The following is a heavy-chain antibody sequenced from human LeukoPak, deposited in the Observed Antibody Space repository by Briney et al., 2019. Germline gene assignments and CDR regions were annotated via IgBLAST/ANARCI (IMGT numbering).Heavy chain of an antibody. J-gene: IGHJ4*02. V-gene: IGHV1-18*01. CDR3: VRGAWGDVIDY. D-gene: IGHD2-21*02. CDR1: GYTFTTYG. Sequence: ASVKVSFKASGYTFTTYGFNWVRQAPGQGLEWIGWLSSRDGYAKYAEKFQGRVTMTTDTSTSTANLELRSLRSDDTAVYYCVRGAWGDVIDYWGQGTLVTVSS. CDR2: LSSRDGYA.